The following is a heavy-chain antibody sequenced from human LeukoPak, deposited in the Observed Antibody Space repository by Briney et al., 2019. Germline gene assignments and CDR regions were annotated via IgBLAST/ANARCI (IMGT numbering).Heavy chain of an antibody. Sequence: KPGGSLRLSCAASGFTFSSYSMNWIRQAPGKGLEWVSSISSSSSYIYYADSVKGRFTISRDNAKNSLYLQMNSLRAEDTAVYYCARDLEVIWYYYYTMDVWGQGTTVTVSS. D-gene: IGHD2-21*01. CDR3: ARDLEVIWYYYYTMDV. CDR2: ISSSSSYI. J-gene: IGHJ6*02. V-gene: IGHV3-21*01. CDR1: GFTFSSYS.